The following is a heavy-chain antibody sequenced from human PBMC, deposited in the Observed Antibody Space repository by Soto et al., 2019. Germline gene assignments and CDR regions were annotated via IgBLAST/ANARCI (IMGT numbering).Heavy chain of an antibody. CDR1: GFSFSTTD. CDR3: AKNSGWFNT. Sequence: FQVMQSGGGFVQPGGSLRLVCAASGFSFSTTDMSWVRQAPGKGLEWVSTIGGGGETTYYADSVKGRFTISRDNSKNTVYLQMDGLRVDDTALYYCAKNSGWFNTWGQGDLVTVSS. CDR2: IGGGGETT. V-gene: IGHV3-23*01. D-gene: IGHD3-10*01. J-gene: IGHJ5*02.